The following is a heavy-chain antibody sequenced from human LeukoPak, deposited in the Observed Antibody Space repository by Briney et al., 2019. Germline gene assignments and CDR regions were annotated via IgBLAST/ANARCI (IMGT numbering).Heavy chain of an antibody. CDR3: ARDVWRFVEGHYGMYA. Sequence: GGSLRLSCAASGFTFSSYGMHWVRQATGKGLEWVAVIWYDGSNKYYADCVKGRFTISRDNSKNTLYLQRNSLRAEDTAVYCCARDVWRFVEGHYGMYAWGQGTTGTVSS. CDR1: GFTFSSYG. CDR2: IWYDGSNK. J-gene: IGHJ6*02. V-gene: IGHV3-33*01. D-gene: IGHD3-3*01.